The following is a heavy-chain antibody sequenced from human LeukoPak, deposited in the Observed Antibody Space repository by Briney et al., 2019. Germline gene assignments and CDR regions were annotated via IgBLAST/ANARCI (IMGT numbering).Heavy chain of an antibody. CDR2: IYYSGST. J-gene: IGHJ3*02. CDR3: ARGVRAFGGLYGHDAFDI. D-gene: IGHD3-10*01. CDR1: GGSISSYY. V-gene: IGHV4-59*01. Sequence: SETLSLTCTVSGGSISSYYWSWIRQPPGKGLEWIGYIYYSGSTNYNPSLKSRVTISVDTSKNQFSLKLSSVTAADTAVYYCARGVRAFGGLYGHDAFDIWGQGTMVTVSS.